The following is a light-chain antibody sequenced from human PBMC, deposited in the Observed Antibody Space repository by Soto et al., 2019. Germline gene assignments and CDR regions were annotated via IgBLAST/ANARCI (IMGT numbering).Light chain of an antibody. CDR2: AAS. CDR3: QKYNSAPLT. Sequence: DIQMTQSPSSLSASVGDRVTITCRASQGISNYVAWYQQKPGKVPKLLIYAASTLQSGVPSRFSGGGSGTDFTLTINSLQPEDGATYYCQKYNSAPLTFGGGTTVEIK. CDR1: QGISNY. J-gene: IGKJ4*01. V-gene: IGKV1-27*01.